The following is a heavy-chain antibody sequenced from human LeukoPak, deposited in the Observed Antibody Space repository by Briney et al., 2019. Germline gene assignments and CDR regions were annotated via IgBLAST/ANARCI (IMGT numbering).Heavy chain of an antibody. CDR1: GGSISSGGYS. CDR2: IYHSGST. Sequence: SQTLSLTCAVSGGSISSGGYSWSWIRQPPGKXXXXXXYIYHSGSTYYNPSLKSRVTISVDRSKNQFSLKLSSVTAADTAVYYCARDYYDSSGYYDVYAFDIWGQGTMVTVSS. CDR3: ARDYYDSSGYYDVYAFDI. V-gene: IGHV4-30-2*01. D-gene: IGHD3-22*01. J-gene: IGHJ3*02.